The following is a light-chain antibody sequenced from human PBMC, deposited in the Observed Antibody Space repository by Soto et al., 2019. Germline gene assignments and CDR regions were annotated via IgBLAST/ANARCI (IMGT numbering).Light chain of an antibody. CDR3: NSYTSTSARV. CDR2: EVS. Sequence: QSALTQPASVSGSPGQSITISCTGTSGDIGGYNFVSWYQQHPGKAPKVIIYEVSNRPSGVSNRFSGSKSGNTASLTISGLQAEDEADYYCNSYTSTSARVFGGGTKLPS. J-gene: IGLJ3*02. V-gene: IGLV2-14*01. CDR1: SGDIGGYNF.